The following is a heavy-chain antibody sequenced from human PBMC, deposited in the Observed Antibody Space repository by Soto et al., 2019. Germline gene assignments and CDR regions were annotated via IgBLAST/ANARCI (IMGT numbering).Heavy chain of an antibody. CDR1: GFTFSSYG. CDR2: IWYDGSNK. Sequence: ESGGGVVQPGRSLRLSCAASGFTFSSYGMHWVRQAPGKGLEWVAVIWYDGSNKYYADSVKGRFTISRDNSKNTLYLQMNSLRAEDTAVYYCARDMYSSGWFTHYYYYYGMDVWGQGTTVTVSS. D-gene: IGHD6-19*01. CDR3: ARDMYSSGWFTHYYYYYGMDV. V-gene: IGHV3-33*01. J-gene: IGHJ6*02.